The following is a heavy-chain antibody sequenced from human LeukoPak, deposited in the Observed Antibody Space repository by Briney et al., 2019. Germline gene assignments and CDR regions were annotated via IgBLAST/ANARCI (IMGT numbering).Heavy chain of an antibody. V-gene: IGHV1-2*02. CDR2: INPNTGGT. D-gene: IGHD3-3*01. Sequence: ASVKVSCKASGYTFTGYYMHWVRQAPGQGLEWMGWINPNTGGTNYAQKFQGRVTMTRDTSITTAYLELGRLTSDDTAFYYCARWDPTYGMAAPITSSYYWGQGTLVTVSS. CDR1: GYTFTGYY. J-gene: IGHJ4*02. CDR3: ARWDPTYGMAAPITSSYY.